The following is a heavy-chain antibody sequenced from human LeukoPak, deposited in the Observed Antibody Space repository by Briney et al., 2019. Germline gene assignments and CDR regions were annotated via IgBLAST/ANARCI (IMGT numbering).Heavy chain of an antibody. D-gene: IGHD2-15*01. J-gene: IGHJ6*03. Sequence: PSETLSLTCTVSGGSISSYYWSWIRQPPGKGLEWIGYIYYSGSTNYNPSLKSRVTISVDTSKNQFSLKLSSVTAADTAVYYCATAHCSGGSCYPLYYYYMDVWGKGTTVTVSS. V-gene: IGHV4-59*08. CDR2: IYYSGST. CDR3: ATAHCSGGSCYPLYYYYMDV. CDR1: GGSISSYY.